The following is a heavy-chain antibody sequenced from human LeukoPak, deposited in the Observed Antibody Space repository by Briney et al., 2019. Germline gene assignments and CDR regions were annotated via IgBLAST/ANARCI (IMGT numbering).Heavy chain of an antibody. D-gene: IGHD3-10*01. CDR3: TTDLGITMIRGVIVS. CDR1: GFTFTHAW. J-gene: IGHJ4*02. CDR2: IKSKADGETT. Sequence: PGGSLRLSCAASGFTFTHAWMTWARQAPGKGLEWVGRIKSKADGETTDYAAPVKGRFFMSRDDSKATLFLQMNYLETEDTAVYYCTTDLGITMIRGVIVSWGQGTLVAVSS. V-gene: IGHV3-15*01.